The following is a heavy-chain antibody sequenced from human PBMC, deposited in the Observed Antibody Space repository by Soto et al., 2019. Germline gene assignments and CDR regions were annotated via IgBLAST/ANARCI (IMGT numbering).Heavy chain of an antibody. D-gene: IGHD3-3*01. CDR2: IYHTGSS. CDR1: GVSISSGTYY. J-gene: IGHJ4*02. CDR3: ARDLLDTTVDYYFDY. V-gene: IGHV4-30-4*01. Sequence: SETLSLTCTVSGVSISSGTYYWSWLRQPPGKGLEWTGYIYHTGSSQSNPSLKSRVAISIDTSKNQFTLELRSVTAADTAVYYCARDLLDTTVDYYFDYWGPGRLVTVSS.